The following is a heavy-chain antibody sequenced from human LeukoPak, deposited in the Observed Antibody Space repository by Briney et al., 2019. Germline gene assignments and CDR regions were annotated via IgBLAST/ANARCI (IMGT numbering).Heavy chain of an antibody. CDR1: GYSFTKFG. D-gene: IGHD6-13*01. J-gene: IGHJ4*02. V-gene: IGHV1-18*01. CDR3: ARDSPYSSSSLGFDY. CDR2: ISAYNGNT. Sequence: ASVKVSCKVSGYSFTKFGISWVRQAPGQGLEWMGWISAYNGNTNYEQKVQGRVTMTTDTSTGTAYMELRSLRSDDTAVYYCARDSPYSSSSLGFDYWGQGSLVTVSS.